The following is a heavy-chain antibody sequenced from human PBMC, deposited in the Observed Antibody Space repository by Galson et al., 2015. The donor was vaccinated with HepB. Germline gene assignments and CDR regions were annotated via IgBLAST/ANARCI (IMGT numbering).Heavy chain of an antibody. CDR1: GFTFSSYA. V-gene: IGHV3-23*01. J-gene: IGHJ4*02. D-gene: IGHD3-3*01. CDR3: AKVHRYYDFWSGYSFFDY. Sequence: SLRLSCAASGFTFSSYAMSWVRQAPGKGLEWVSAISGSGGSTYYADSVKGRFTISRDNSKNTLYLQMNSLRAEDTAVYYCAKVHRYYDFWSGYSFFDYWGQGTLVTVSS. CDR2: ISGSGGST.